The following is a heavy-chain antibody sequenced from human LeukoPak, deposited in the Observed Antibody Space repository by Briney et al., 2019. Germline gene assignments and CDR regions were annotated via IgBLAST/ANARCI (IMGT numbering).Heavy chain of an antibody. CDR3: ARGDYSNYPFDY. D-gene: IGHD4-11*01. CDR2: IIPIFGTA. V-gene: IGHV1-69*05. J-gene: IGHJ4*02. Sequence: SXVKVSCKASGGTFSSYAISWVRQAPGQGLEWMGGIIPIFGTANYAQKFQGRVTITTDESTSTAYMELSSLRSEDTAVYYCARGDYSNYPFDYWGQGTLVTVSS. CDR1: GGTFSSYA.